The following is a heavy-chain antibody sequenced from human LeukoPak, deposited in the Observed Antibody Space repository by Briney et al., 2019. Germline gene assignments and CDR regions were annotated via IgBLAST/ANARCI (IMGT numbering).Heavy chain of an antibody. CDR2: IIPILGIA. Sequence: ASVKVSCKASGGTFSSYAIRWERQAPGQGLEWMGRIIPILGIANYAQKFQGRVTITADKSTSTAYMGLSSLRSEDTAVYYCARSMTTVTRGPRLGDYWGQGTLVTVSS. V-gene: IGHV1-69*04. CDR1: GGTFSSYA. D-gene: IGHD4-17*01. J-gene: IGHJ4*02. CDR3: ARSMTTVTRGPRLGDY.